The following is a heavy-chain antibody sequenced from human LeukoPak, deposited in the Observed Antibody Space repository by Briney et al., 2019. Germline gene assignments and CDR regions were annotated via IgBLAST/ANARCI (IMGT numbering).Heavy chain of an antibody. CDR3: VRGDWYFES. V-gene: IGHV3-7*04. J-gene: IGHJ4*02. CDR2: INRDGSEK. Sequence: PGGSLRLSCATSEFNFSDSRMTWVRQGPGKGLQWVANINRDGSEKHFLDSVEGRFTISRDNARKSLYLQMSSLRPQDTAVYFCVRGDWYFESWGQGTLVTVSS. CDR1: EFNFSDSR. D-gene: IGHD2-21*01.